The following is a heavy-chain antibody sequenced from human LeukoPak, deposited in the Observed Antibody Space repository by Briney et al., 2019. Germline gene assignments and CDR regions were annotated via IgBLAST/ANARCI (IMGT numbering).Heavy chain of an antibody. CDR1: GGSISSSSYY. CDR2: IYYSGST. D-gene: IGHD5-24*01. J-gene: IGHJ4*02. Sequence: PSETLSLTCTVSGGSISSSSYYWGWIRQPPGKGLEWIGSIYYSGSTYYNPSLKSRVTISVDTSKNQFSLKLSSVTAADTAVYYCARDLWRDGYNIPFDYWGQGTLVTVSS. V-gene: IGHV4-39*07. CDR3: ARDLWRDGYNIPFDY.